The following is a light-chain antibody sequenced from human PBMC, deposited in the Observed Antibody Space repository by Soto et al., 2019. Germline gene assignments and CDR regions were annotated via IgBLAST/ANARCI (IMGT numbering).Light chain of an antibody. CDR2: LNSDGSY. CDR1: SGHSSYA. Sequence: QLVLTQSPSASASLGASVKLTCTLSSGHSSYAIAWHQQQPEKGPRYLMKLNSDGSYSKGDGIPDRFSGSSSGAERNLTISSLQSEDEADYYCQTWGTGMGVFGGGTKLTVL. CDR3: QTWGTGMGV. J-gene: IGLJ2*01. V-gene: IGLV4-69*01.